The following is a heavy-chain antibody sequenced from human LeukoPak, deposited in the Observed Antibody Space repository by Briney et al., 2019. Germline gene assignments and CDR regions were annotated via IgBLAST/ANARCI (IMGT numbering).Heavy chain of an antibody. CDR1: GYTFTSYD. Sequence: GASVKVSCKASGYTFTSYDINWVRQATGQGLEWMGWMNPNSGNTGYAQKFQGRVTITRNTSISTAYMELSSLRSEDAAVYYCARLDTAMGVDYWGQGTLVTVSS. V-gene: IGHV1-8*03. CDR2: MNPNSGNT. CDR3: ARLDTAMGVDY. D-gene: IGHD5-18*01. J-gene: IGHJ4*02.